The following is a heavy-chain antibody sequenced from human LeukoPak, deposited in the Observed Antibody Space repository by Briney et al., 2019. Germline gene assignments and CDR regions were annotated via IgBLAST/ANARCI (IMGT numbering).Heavy chain of an antibody. CDR1: GGTFSSYA. CDR2: IIPIFGTA. J-gene: IGHJ3*02. V-gene: IGHV1-69*13. D-gene: IGHD6-19*01. Sequence: ASVKVSCKASGGTFSSYAINWVRQAPGQGLEWMGGIIPIFGTANYAQKFQGRVTITAVESMSTAYMELRSLRSDDTAVYYCARDFSVSGWYGDAFDIWGQGTMVTVSS. CDR3: ARDFSVSGWYGDAFDI.